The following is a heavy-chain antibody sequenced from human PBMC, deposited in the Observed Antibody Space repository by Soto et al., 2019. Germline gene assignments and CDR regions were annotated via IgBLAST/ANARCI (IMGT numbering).Heavy chain of an antibody. Sequence: GASVKVSCKVSGYTLTELSMHWVRQAPGKGLEWMRGFDPEDGETIYAQKFQGRVTMTEDTSTDTAYMELSSLRSEDTAVYYCAIDRTPAYYYDSSGYYSLDYWGQGTLVTVSS. CDR1: GYTLTELS. CDR2: FDPEDGET. V-gene: IGHV1-24*01. D-gene: IGHD3-22*01. CDR3: AIDRTPAYYYDSSGYYSLDY. J-gene: IGHJ4*02.